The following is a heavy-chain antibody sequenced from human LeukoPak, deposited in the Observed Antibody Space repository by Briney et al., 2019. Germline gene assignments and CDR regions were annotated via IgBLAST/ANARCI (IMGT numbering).Heavy chain of an antibody. CDR2: IYSGGST. Sequence: PGGSLRLSCAASGFTVSSNYMSWVRQAPGKGLEWVSVIYSGGSTYYADSVKGRFTISRDNSKNTLYLQMNSLRAEDTAVYYCARDVDTAMVEYAFDIWGQGTTVTVSS. CDR3: ARDVDTAMVEYAFDI. J-gene: IGHJ3*02. V-gene: IGHV3-66*01. D-gene: IGHD5-18*01. CDR1: GFTVSSNY.